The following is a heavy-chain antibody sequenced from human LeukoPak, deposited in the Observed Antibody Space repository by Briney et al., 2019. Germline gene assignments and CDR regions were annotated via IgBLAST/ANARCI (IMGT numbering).Heavy chain of an antibody. D-gene: IGHD2-2*01. CDR3: AGDFCSTTSCRLDY. CDR1: GFTFTSYN. J-gene: IGHJ4*02. CDR2: ISGGGSTI. V-gene: IGHV3-48*01. Sequence: GSLRLSYAAPGFTFTSYNMHWVRQSPGKGLEWLSYISGGGSTIYYADSVKGRFTISRDHAQNLLYLQMNSLRVEDTALYYCAGDFCSTTSCRLDYWGQGTLVTVSS.